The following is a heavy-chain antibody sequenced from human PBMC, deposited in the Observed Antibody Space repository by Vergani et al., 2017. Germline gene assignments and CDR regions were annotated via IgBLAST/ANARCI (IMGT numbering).Heavy chain of an antibody. CDR1: GFTSAGYA. D-gene: IGHD6-6*01. CDR3: AKDLGTSSGGGWFDP. CDR2: ISWNSNSI. Sequence: EVQLEVSGGGLVLSGRSLRLSCVASGFTSAGYAMHWVRQAPGMGLEWVSGISWNSNSIGYADSVKGRFTISRDNAKNSLYLQMNSLRAEDTALYYCAKDLGTSSGGGWFDPWGQGTLVTVSS. J-gene: IGHJ5*02. V-gene: IGHV3-9*02.